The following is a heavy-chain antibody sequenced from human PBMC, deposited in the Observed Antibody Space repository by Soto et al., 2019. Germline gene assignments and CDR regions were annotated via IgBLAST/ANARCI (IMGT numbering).Heavy chain of an antibody. CDR2: ISPSTGKA. CDR3: ARDQTKWLNDAYEL. Sequence: QVQLVQSGADVKKPGASVKLSCQASRYTFMHYDIGWVRQAPGQRPEWLGRISPSTGKADYPQKFQGRVTMTTDTSTTTAYMEMRSLRPDDTAVYYWARDQTKWLNDAYELWGQGTMVTVSS. D-gene: IGHD2-8*01. J-gene: IGHJ3*01. CDR1: RYTFMHYD. V-gene: IGHV1-18*01.